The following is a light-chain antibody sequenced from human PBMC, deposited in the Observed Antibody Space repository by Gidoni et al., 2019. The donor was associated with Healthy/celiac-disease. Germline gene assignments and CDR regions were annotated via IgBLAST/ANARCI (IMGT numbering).Light chain of an antibody. J-gene: IGKJ3*01. Sequence: DIQMTQSPSSLSASVGDRVTITCRASQGISNSLAWSQQKPGKAPKLLLYAASRLESGVPSRVSGSGSGTDYTLTISSLQPEDFATYYCQQYYSTPFFGPGTKVDIK. V-gene: IGKV1-NL1*01. CDR3: QQYYSTPF. CDR2: AAS. CDR1: QGISNS.